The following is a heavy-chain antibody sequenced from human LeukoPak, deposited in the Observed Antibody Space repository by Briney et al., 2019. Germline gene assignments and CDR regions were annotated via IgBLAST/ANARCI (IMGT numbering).Heavy chain of an antibody. V-gene: IGHV1-2*02. CDR2: INPNSGGT. Sequence: ASVTVSCKASGYSFTGYYRHWVRQAPGQGLEWMGGINPNSGGTDYAQKFQGRVTVTRDTSINTDYMELNGLRSDDTAVYYCARVGFSGYGLGYWGQGTLVTVSS. CDR3: ARVGFSGYGLGY. CDR1: GYSFTGYY. J-gene: IGHJ4*02. D-gene: IGHD3-22*01.